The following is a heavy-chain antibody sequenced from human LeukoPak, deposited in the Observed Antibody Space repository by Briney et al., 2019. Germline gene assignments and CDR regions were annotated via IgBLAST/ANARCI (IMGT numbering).Heavy chain of an antibody. D-gene: IGHD1-26*01. V-gene: IGHV3-7*01. J-gene: IGHJ4*02. CDR3: ARGGATRGRFEN. CDR1: GFPFNGQT. Sequence: GGSLRLSCAANGFPFNGQTMSWVRQAPGKGLDWVASMKEDGSEIYYVDSVKGRFTISRDNSKNSLYLQMNSLRAEDTAVYYCARGGATRGRFENWGQGNLVTVSS. CDR2: MKEDGSEI.